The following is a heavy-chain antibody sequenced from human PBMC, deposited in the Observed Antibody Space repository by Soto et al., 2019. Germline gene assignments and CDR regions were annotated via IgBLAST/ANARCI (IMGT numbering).Heavy chain of an antibody. V-gene: IGHV4-4*02. J-gene: IGHJ4*02. D-gene: IGHD3-3*01. CDR3: ARGTLLRVFDY. Sequence: SETLSLTCAVSGASINSSDWWNWVRQPPGKGLEWIGEIYHGGNIYYNPSLKSRVTISLDQSKNQFSLMLTSVTAADTAVYYCARGTLLRVFDYWGQGTLVTVSS. CDR1: GASINSSDW. CDR2: IYHGGNI.